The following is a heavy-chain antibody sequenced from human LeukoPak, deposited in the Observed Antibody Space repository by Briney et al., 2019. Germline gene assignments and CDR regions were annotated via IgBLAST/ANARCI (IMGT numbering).Heavy chain of an antibody. D-gene: IGHD5-24*01. J-gene: IGHJ4*02. CDR2: ISGSGGST. Sequence: GGSLRLSCAASGFTFSSYAMSWVRQAPGKGLEWVSVISGSGGSTHYADSVKGRFTISRDNSKKGRFTISRDNSKNTLYLQMNSLRAEDTAVYYCAKGRWLQHGSLDYWGQGTLVTVSS. V-gene: IGHV3-23*01. CDR1: GFTFSSYA. CDR3: AKGRWLQHGSLDY.